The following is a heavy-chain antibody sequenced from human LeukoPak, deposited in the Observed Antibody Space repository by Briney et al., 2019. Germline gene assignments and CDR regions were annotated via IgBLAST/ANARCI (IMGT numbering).Heavy chain of an antibody. CDR3: AKDSSSWYWGYMDV. Sequence: GGSLGLSCAASGFTFSSYGMHWVRQAPGKGLEWVAFIRYDGSNKYYADSVKGRFTISRDDSKNTLYLQMNSLRAEDTAVYYCAKDSSSWYWGYMDVWGKGTTVTVSS. J-gene: IGHJ6*03. D-gene: IGHD6-13*01. V-gene: IGHV3-30*02. CDR1: GFTFSSYG. CDR2: IRYDGSNK.